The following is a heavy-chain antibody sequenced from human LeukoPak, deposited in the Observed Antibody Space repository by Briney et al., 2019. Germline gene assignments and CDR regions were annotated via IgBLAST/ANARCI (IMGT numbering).Heavy chain of an antibody. J-gene: IGHJ6*04. CDR1: GFTFRSHC. CDR3: AELGITMIGGV. CDR2: ISPNGVIT. Sequence: GGSLRLSCVASGFTFRSHCMNWVRQAPGKGLEWVSGISPNGVITYYADPVKGRFTISRDNSKGTVYLQMNSLRAEDTAVYYCAELGITMIGGVWGKGTTVTISS. V-gene: IGHV3-23*01. D-gene: IGHD3-10*02.